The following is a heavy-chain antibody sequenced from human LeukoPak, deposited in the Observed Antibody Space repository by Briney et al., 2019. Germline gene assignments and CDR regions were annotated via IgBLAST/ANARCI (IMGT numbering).Heavy chain of an antibody. CDR1: GFTFSSYS. Sequence: PGGSLRLSCVASGFTFSSYSGIWVRQTPGKGLECVSSISSGSTYIYSADSVRGRFTISRDNAKNSLFLQMDSLRPDDTAVYYCARGYDFWSDWGQGTLVTVSS. D-gene: IGHD3-3*01. V-gene: IGHV3-21*01. J-gene: IGHJ4*02. CDR3: ARGYDFWSD. CDR2: ISSGSTYI.